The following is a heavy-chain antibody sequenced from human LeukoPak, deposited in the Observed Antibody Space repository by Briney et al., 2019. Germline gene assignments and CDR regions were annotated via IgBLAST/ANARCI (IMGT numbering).Heavy chain of an antibody. D-gene: IGHD7-27*01. Sequence: GGSLRLSCAASGFTFRSYWMGWVRQAPGKGLEWVANINQDGSDKQYVDSVKGRFTISRDNAKTSLYLQMNSLRAEGTAVYYCAKLGTDAFDIWGQGTMVTVSS. CDR2: INQDGSDK. CDR1: GFTFRSYW. V-gene: IGHV3-7*01. CDR3: AKLGTDAFDI. J-gene: IGHJ3*02.